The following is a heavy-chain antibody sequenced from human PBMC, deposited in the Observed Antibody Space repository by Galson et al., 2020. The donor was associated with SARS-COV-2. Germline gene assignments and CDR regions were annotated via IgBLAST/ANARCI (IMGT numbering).Heavy chain of an antibody. D-gene: IGHD2-15*01. CDR1: GFTFSSYA. CDR2: ISGNGDAT. V-gene: IGHV3-23*01. Sequence: GESLKISCAASGFTFSSYAMSWVRQAPGRGLEWVSAISGNGDATYYADSVRGRFSISRDNARNTLYLQMNSLRADDTARYYCAEEGAVVGRGYFQHWGQGTLVTVSS. J-gene: IGHJ1*01. CDR3: AEEGAVVGRGYFQH.